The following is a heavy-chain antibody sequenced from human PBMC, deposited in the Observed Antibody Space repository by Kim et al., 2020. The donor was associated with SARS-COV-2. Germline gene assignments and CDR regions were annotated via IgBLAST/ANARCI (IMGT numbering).Heavy chain of an antibody. J-gene: IGHJ3*02. V-gene: IGHV4-39*01. CDR3: ARHPVLRYFDWLSLIDAFDI. D-gene: IGHD3-9*01. Sequence: SRVTISVDTSKNQFSLKLSSVTAADTAVYYCARHPVLRYFDWLSLIDAFDIWGQGTMVTVSS.